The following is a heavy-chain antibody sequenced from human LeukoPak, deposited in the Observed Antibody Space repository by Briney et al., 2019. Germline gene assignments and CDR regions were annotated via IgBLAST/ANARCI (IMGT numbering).Heavy chain of an antibody. CDR1: GFTFGDYA. CDR2: ISSSSSYI. V-gene: IGHV3-23*01. D-gene: IGHD2-15*01. Sequence: GGSLRLSCTASGFTFGDYAMSWVRQAPGKGLEWVSSISSSSSYIYYADSVKGRFTISRDNSRNKLYLQMNSLRIEDTAVYYCAKDSVVVAGLVNYFDYWGQGTLVTVSS. CDR3: AKDSVVVAGLVNYFDY. J-gene: IGHJ4*02.